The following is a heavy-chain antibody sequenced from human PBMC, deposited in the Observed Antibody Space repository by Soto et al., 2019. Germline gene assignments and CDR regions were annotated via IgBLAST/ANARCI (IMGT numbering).Heavy chain of an antibody. CDR1: GYTFSSFG. J-gene: IGHJ4*02. Sequence: ASVKVSCKTSGYTFSSFGVSWVRQAPGQGLEWMGWISGYNGKTKYGQTLQGRVTMTADTSTSTFYMEMRGLKFDDTAVYFCARDKIIDDLGLGNYGFWGQGTPATGSS. CDR3: ARDKIIDDLGLGNYGF. V-gene: IGHV1-18*04. D-gene: IGHD3-10*01. CDR2: ISGYNGKT.